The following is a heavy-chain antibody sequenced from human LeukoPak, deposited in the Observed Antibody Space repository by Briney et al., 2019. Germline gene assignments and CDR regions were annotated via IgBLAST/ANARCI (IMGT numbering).Heavy chain of an antibody. D-gene: IGHD3-16*02. CDR2: IIPIFGTA. J-gene: IGHJ4*02. CDR1: GGTFSSYA. V-gene: IGHV1-69*05. CDR3: ARSYDYVWGSYRH. Sequence: GASVKDSCKASGGTFSSYAISWVRQAPGQGLEWMGRIIPIFGTANYAQKFQGRVTITTDESTSTAYMELSSLRSEDTAVYYCARSYDYVWGSYRHWGQGTLVTVSS.